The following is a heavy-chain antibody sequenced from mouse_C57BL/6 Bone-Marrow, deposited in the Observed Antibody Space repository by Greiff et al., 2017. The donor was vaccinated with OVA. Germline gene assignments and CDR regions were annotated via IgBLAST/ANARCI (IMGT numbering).Heavy chain of an antibody. J-gene: IGHJ2*01. CDR2: IYPRDGST. V-gene: IGHV1-85*01. Sequence: VQLQQSGPELVKPGASVKLSCKASGYTFTSYDINWVKQRPGQGLEWIGWIYPRDGSTTYNEKFKGKATLTVDTSSSTAYMELHSLTSEDSAVYFCAREVYYYGSIYYFDYWGQGTTLTVSS. CDR1: GYTFTSYD. CDR3: AREVYYYGSIYYFDY. D-gene: IGHD1-1*01.